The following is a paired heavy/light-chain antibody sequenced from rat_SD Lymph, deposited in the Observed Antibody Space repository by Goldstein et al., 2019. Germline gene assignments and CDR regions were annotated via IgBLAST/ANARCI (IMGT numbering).Heavy chain of an antibody. CDR3: ASPAMGITRWFAY. D-gene: IGHD1-9*01. V-gene: IGHV5-34*01. J-gene: IGHJ3*01. CDR1: GFTFSNYG. Sequence: EVQLVESGGGLVQPGRSLKLSCLASGFTFSNYGMNWIRQAPGKGLEWVASISSSSSYIYYADTVKGRFTISRDNAKNTLYLQMTSLRSEDTALYYCASPAMGITRWFAYWGQGTLVTVSS. CDR2: ISSSSSYI.
Light chain of an antibody. CDR2: NAN. J-gene: IGKJ1*01. Sequence: DIQMTQSPSLLSASVGDRVTLNCKASQNIYKNLAWYQQKLGEAPKLLIYNANSLQTGIPSRFSGSGSGTDFTLTISSLQPEDVATYFCQQYYSGRTFGGGTKLELK. V-gene: IGKV22S2*01. CDR1: QNIYKN. CDR3: QQYYSGRT.